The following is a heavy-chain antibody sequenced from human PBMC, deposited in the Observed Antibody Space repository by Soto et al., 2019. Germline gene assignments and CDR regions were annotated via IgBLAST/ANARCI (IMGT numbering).Heavy chain of an antibody. CDR3: ARDWRGAEGFDP. D-gene: IGHD3-3*01. V-gene: IGHV1-18*04. J-gene: IGHJ5*02. Sequence: QVQLVQSGPEVKKPGGSVKVSCKASGYTFPTYGFSWVRQAPGQGLEWVGWIGADNSDTTYAQKFQGRVTMTIDTSTTTWYMELRSLTTDDTAVYFCARDWRGAEGFDPWGQGTLVTVSS. CDR1: GYTFPTYG. CDR2: IGADNSDT.